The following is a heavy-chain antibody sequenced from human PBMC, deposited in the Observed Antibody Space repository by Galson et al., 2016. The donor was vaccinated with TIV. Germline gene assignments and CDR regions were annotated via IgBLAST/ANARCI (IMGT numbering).Heavy chain of an antibody. CDR1: GYSFTNYW. CDR3: ARHPLSRAFDI. J-gene: IGHJ3*02. V-gene: IGHV5-51*01. CDR2: IYPDDSDT. Sequence: QSGAEVKKPGESLKISCKGSGYSFTNYWIAWVRQRPGKGLEWMGIIYPDDSDTRYSPSFQGQVTISANKSISTAYVQWSSLKASDTAMYFCARHPLSRAFDIWGQGTVVTVSS.